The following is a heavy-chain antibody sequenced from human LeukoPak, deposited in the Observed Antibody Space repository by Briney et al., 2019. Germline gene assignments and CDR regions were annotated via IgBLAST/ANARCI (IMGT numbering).Heavy chain of an antibody. Sequence: PGGSLRLSCAASGFTFSSFSMSWVRQAPGKGLEWVSSISSSRSYIYYADSVKGRFTISRDNAKNSLYLQMNSLRAEDTAVYYCATAYCGGDCYSGASGAFDIWGQGTMVTASS. D-gene: IGHD2-21*02. J-gene: IGHJ3*02. CDR1: GFTFSSFS. CDR3: ATAYCGGDCYSGASGAFDI. CDR2: ISSSRSYI. V-gene: IGHV3-21*01.